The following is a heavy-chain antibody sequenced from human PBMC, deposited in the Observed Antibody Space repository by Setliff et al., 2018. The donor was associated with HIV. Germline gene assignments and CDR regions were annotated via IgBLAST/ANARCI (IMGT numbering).Heavy chain of an antibody. D-gene: IGHD3-10*01. V-gene: IGHV4-34*01. CDR1: RGSFSHYY. J-gene: IGHJ4*02. CDR3: ARLSLSLVRGIINSGDRFFDY. CDR2: IYYSGTT. Sequence: SETLSLTCAVYRGSFSHYYWTWIRQPPGKGLEWIASIYYSGTTYYNPSLKSRVTISVDTSKNQFSLKLSSVTAADTAAYYCARLSLSLVRGIINSGDRFFDYWGQGSLVTVSS.